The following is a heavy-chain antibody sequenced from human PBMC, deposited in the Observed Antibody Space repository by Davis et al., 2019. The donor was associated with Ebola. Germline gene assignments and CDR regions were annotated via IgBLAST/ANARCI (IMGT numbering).Heavy chain of an antibody. J-gene: IGHJ4*02. Sequence: GESLKISCVVSGLSVSDSYMSWVRQPPGKGLEWVAVIYSGGNRYYADSVKGRFTISRDNSKDTVYLQMNTLRVEDTATYYCVPGTWIRGQGILVTVSS. CDR2: IYSGGNR. CDR1: GLSVSDSY. D-gene: IGHD5-18*01. V-gene: IGHV3-53*01. CDR3: VPGTWI.